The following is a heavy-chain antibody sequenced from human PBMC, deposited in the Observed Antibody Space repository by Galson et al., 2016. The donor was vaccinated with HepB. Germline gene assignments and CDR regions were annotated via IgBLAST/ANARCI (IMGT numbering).Heavy chain of an antibody. CDR3: ARVTPRAVAGGWDY. V-gene: IGHV1-2*02. CDR2: INPISGGT. Sequence: SVKVSCKASGYTFTDYYMHWVRQAPGQGLEWMGWINPISGGTNYAQKFRGRVTMTRDTSISTAYMELRGLTSDDTAMYYCARVTPRAVAGGWDYWGPGTLVIVSS. J-gene: IGHJ4*02. CDR1: GYTFTDYY. D-gene: IGHD6-19*01.